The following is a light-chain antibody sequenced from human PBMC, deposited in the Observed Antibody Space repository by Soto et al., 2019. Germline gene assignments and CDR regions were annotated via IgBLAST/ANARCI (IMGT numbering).Light chain of an antibody. CDR3: QQRSNFLRLT. J-gene: IGKJ4*01. CDR2: DAS. Sequence: EIVLTQSPATLSLSPGERATLSCRASQSVSSYLAWYQQKPGQAPRLLIYDASNRATGIPARFSGSGSGTDFTLTISSLEPEDFAVYYCQQRSNFLRLTFGGGTKVEI. CDR1: QSVSSY. V-gene: IGKV3-11*01.